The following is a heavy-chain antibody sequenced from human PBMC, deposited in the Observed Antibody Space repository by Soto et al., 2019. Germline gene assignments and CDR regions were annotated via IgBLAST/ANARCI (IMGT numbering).Heavy chain of an antibody. D-gene: IGHD3-10*01. CDR2: IYYSGST. V-gene: IGHV4-39*01. Sequence: SETLSLTCTVSGGSISSSSYYWGWIRQPPGKGLEWIGSIYYSGSTYYNPSLKSRVTISVDTSKNQFSLKLSSVTAADTAVYYCARLPHMVRGVTRDYWGQGTLVTVSS. CDR1: GGSISSSSYY. J-gene: IGHJ4*02. CDR3: ARLPHMVRGVTRDY.